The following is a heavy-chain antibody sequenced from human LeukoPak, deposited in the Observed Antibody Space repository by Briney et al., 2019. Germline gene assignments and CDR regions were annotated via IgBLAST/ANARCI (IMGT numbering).Heavy chain of an antibody. CDR1: GFTFSGSA. CDR3: MGNYYGSGSYADFDY. J-gene: IGHJ4*02. Sequence: GGSLRLSCAASGFTFSGSALHWVRQASGKGLEWVGRIRSTANGYATAYAASVKGRFTISRDDSKKTAYLQMDSLKTEDTAVYYCMGNYYGSGSYADFDYWGQGTLVTVSS. CDR2: IRSTANGYAT. V-gene: IGHV3-73*01. D-gene: IGHD3-10*01.